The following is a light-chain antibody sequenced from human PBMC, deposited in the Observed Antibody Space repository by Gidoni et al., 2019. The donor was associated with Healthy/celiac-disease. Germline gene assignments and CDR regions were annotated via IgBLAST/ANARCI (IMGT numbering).Light chain of an antibody. J-gene: IGLJ2*01. Sequence: QLVLTQSPSASASLGASVKLTCTLSSGHSSYAIAWHQQQPEKGPRYLMKLNSDGSHSKGDGIPDRFAGSSSGAERYLTISSLQSEDEADYYCQTGGTGIHVVFGGGTKLTV. CDR2: LNSDGSH. CDR3: QTGGTGIHVV. CDR1: SGHSSYA. V-gene: IGLV4-69*01.